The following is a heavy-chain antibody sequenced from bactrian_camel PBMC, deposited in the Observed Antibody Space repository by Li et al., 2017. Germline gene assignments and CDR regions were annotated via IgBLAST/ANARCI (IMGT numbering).Heavy chain of an antibody. V-gene: IGHV3S40*01. J-gene: IGHJ4*01. CDR3: HTGGGAY. Sequence: VQLVESGGGLVQPGGSLRLSCEASGFSFNSHYMSWVRQAPGKGLDWVSAIKPDGSITYYSDSVKGRFAISRDNAKNTVYLQMNSLMSEDTSVYYCHTGGGAYWGQGTQVTVS. D-gene: IGHD7*01. CDR2: IKPDGSIT. CDR1: GFSFNSHY.